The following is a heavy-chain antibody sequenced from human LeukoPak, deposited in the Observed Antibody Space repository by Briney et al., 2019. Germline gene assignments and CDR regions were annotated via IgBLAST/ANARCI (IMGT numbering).Heavy chain of an antibody. CDR2: IYSGGST. CDR3: ARDLGPICSGGSCYYY. J-gene: IGHJ4*02. V-gene: IGHV3-53*01. CDR1: GFTVSSNY. Sequence: GGSLRLSCAASGFTVSSNYMSWVRQAPGKGLEWASVIYSGGSTYYADSVKGRFTISRDNSKNTLYLQMNSLRAEDTAVYYCARDLGPICSGGSCYYYWGQGTLVTVSS. D-gene: IGHD2-15*01.